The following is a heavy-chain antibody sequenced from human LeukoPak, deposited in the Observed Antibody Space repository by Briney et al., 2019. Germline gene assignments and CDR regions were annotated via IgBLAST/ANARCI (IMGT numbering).Heavy chain of an antibody. J-gene: IGHJ4*02. CDR1: GITFSSHA. CDR3: AKEQYYDSSGYSNFDY. CDR2: IRNNGATT. V-gene: IGHV3-23*01. Sequence: GGSLRLSCAASGITFSSHAMTWVRQAPGKGLEWVAAIRNNGATTDYADSVKGRFTISRDNSKNTLYLQMNSLRAEDTAVYYCAKEQYYDSSGYSNFDYWGQGTLVTVSS. D-gene: IGHD3-22*01.